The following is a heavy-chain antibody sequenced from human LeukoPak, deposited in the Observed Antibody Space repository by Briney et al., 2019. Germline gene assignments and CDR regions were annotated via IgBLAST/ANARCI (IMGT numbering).Heavy chain of an antibody. V-gene: IGHV1-3*01. CDR3: ARVATGYSSGWYPWFDP. D-gene: IGHD6-19*01. CDR1: GYTFTIYA. J-gene: IGHJ5*02. CDR2: INAGNGNT. Sequence: ASVKVSCKASGYTFTIYAMHWVRQAPGQRLEWMGWINAGNGNTKYSQKFQGRVTITRDTSASTAYMELSSLRSEDTAVYYCARVATGYSSGWYPWFDPWGQGTLVTVSS.